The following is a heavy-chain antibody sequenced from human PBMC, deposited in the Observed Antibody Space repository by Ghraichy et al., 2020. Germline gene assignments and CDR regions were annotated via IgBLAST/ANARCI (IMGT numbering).Heavy chain of an antibody. Sequence: GGSLRLSCAASGFKFTNYAMSWVRQAPGKGLEWVAYIGGGSAYTHYADSVKGRFTISRDEPKNMVYVQMDNLRSEDTALYYCVKSRAMAGVFNMGWGSWGQGTLVTVSS. D-gene: IGHD3-16*01. V-gene: IGHV3-23*01. CDR1: GFKFTNYA. CDR3: VKSRAMAGVFNMGWGS. CDR2: IGGGSAYT. J-gene: IGHJ4*02.